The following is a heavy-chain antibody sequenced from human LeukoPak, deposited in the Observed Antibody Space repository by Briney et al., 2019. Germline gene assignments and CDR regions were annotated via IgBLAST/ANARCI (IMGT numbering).Heavy chain of an antibody. Sequence: GGSLRLSCAASGFTFSSYSMNWVRQAPGKGLEWVSSISSSSSYIYYADSVKGRFTISRDNAKNSLYLQMNSLRAEDTAVYYCARRGDKAASAFDIWGQGTMVTVSS. CDR3: ARRGDKAASAFDI. CDR2: ISSSSSYI. CDR1: GFTFSSYS. D-gene: IGHD6-13*01. V-gene: IGHV3-21*01. J-gene: IGHJ3*02.